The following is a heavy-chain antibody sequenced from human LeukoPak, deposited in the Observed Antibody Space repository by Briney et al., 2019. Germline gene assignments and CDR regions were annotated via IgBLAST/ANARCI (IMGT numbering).Heavy chain of an antibody. D-gene: IGHD3-10*01. CDR2: IYYSGST. Sequence: SETLSLTCTVSGGSISSSYWSWIRQPPGKGLEWIGYIYYSGSTNYNPSLKSRVTISVDTSKNQFSLKLSSVTAADTAVYYCARESEYYGSGSYYDAFDIWGQGTMVTVSS. CDR3: ARESEYYGSGSYYDAFDI. V-gene: IGHV4-59*01. J-gene: IGHJ3*02. CDR1: GGSISSSY.